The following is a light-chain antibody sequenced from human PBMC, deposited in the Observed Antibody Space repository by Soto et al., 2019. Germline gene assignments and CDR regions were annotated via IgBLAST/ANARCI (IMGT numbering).Light chain of an antibody. V-gene: IGLV2-14*01. J-gene: IGLJ1*01. CDR3: SSYRSGGTFV. CDR1: SSDVGGYNY. Sequence: QSAPTQPASVSGSPGQSIAISCTGTSSDVGGYNYVSWHQQHPGKAPKVLISVVSNRPSGVSNRFSGSKSGNTASLTISGLQAEDEADYYCSSYRSGGTFVFGSGTKLTVL. CDR2: VVS.